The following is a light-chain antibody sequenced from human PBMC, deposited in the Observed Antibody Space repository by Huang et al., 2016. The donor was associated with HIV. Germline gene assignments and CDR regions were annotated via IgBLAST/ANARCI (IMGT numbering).Light chain of an antibody. J-gene: IGKJ2*01. CDR3: QQYYSYPL. CDR2: DAS. V-gene: IGKV1-8*01. CDR1: QGISNF. Sequence: AIRVTQSPSSLSASTGDRVTITCRASQGISNFLACDQQKPGRAPKLLIYDASILQSGVASRCSGNGSGTDFILTINFLQSEDFATYYCQQYYSYPLFGQGTKLQTK.